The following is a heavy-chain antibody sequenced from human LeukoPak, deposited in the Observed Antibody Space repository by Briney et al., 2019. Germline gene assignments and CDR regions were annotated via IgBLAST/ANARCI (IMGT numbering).Heavy chain of an antibody. CDR3: AGEDNSSGYRPFDI. J-gene: IGHJ3*02. CDR1: GYTFTGYY. CDR2: INPNNGGT. V-gene: IGHV1-2*06. Sequence: EASVKVSCKASGYTFTGYYIHWVRQAPGQGLEWMGRINPNNGGTNYAQKFQGRVTMTRDMSMSTAYMGLSRLRSVDTAVYYCAGEDNSSGYRPFDIWGQGTMVTVPS. D-gene: IGHD3-22*01.